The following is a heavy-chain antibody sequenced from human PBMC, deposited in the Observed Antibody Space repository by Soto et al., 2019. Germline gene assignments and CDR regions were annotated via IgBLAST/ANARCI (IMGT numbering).Heavy chain of an antibody. CDR3: AGYSSSWYWFDT. CDR2: IYYSGST. J-gene: IGHJ5*02. V-gene: IGHV4-59*08. D-gene: IGHD6-13*01. Sequence: SETLSLTCTVAGGSISSYYWSWFRQPPGKGLEWIGYIYYSGSTNYNPSLKSRVTISVDMSKNQFSLKLSSVTAADTAVYYCAGYSSSWYWFDTWGQGSLVTVSS. CDR1: GGSISSYY.